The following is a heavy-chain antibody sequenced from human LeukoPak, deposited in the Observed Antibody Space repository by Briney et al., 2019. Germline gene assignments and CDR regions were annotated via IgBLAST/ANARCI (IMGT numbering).Heavy chain of an antibody. V-gene: IGHV3-30*18. D-gene: IGHD3-9*01. J-gene: IGHJ6*02. CDR2: ISYDGSNK. CDR1: GFTFSSYG. Sequence: GRSLRLSCAASGFTFSSYGMHWVRQAPGKGLEGWAVISYDGSNKYYAKSVKGRFTISTDNSKSTLYLQMNSLRGEDTAVYYCAKDHQYYDILTGYYWNYYYGMDVWGQGTPVTVSS. CDR3: AKDHQYYDILTGYYWNYYYGMDV.